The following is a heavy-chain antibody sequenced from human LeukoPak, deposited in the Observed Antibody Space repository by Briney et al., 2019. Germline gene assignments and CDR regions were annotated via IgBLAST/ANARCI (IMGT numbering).Heavy chain of an antibody. CDR2: IYHSGST. Sequence: SETLSLTCAVSGGSISSSNWWSWVRQPPGKGLEGIGEIYHSGSTNYNPSLKSRVTISVDKSKNQFSLKLSSVTAADTAVYYCARCITMVRGVISNYYYYYGMDVWGKGTTVTVSS. D-gene: IGHD3-10*01. V-gene: IGHV4-4*02. CDR3: ARCITMVRGVISNYYYYYGMDV. CDR1: GGSISSSNW. J-gene: IGHJ6*04.